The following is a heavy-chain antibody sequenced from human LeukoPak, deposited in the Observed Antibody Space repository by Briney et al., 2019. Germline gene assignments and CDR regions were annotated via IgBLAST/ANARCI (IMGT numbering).Heavy chain of an antibody. CDR2: IDSDGSRT. CDR1: GFTFSSYW. J-gene: IGHJ4*02. CDR3: ARVYYDSSGFDY. Sequence: PGGSLRLSCAASGFTFSSYWMHWVRQAPGKGLVWVSRIDSDGSRTGYADSVKGRFTISRDNAKNTLYLQMNSLRAEDTAVYYCARVYYDSSGFDYWGQGTLVTVSS. V-gene: IGHV3-74*01. D-gene: IGHD3-22*01.